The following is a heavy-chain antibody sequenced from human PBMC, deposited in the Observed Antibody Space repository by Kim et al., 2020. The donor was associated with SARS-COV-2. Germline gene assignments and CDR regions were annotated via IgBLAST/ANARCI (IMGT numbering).Heavy chain of an antibody. Sequence: ASVKVSCKASGYTFTSYAINWVRQAPGQGLEWMGWFSTYNGNTNYAQKFQGRVFMTTDTSTSTAYMELRSLRSDDTAVYYCAREGEYFDQGYWGQGTLVTVSS. CDR2: FSTYNGNT. J-gene: IGHJ4*02. CDR1: GYTFTSYA. V-gene: IGHV1-18*01. CDR3: AREGEYFDQGY. D-gene: IGHD3-9*01.